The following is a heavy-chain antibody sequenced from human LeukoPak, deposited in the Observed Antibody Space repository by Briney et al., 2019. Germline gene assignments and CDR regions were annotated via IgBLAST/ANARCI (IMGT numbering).Heavy chain of an antibody. J-gene: IGHJ3*02. V-gene: IGHV3-21*01. CDR2: ISSSSSYI. CDR1: GFTFSSYS. CDR3: ARVPHWNYAGGGGAFDI. D-gene: IGHD1-7*01. Sequence: GGSPRLSCAASGFTFSSYSMNWVRQAPGKGLEWVSSISSSSSYIYYADSVKGRFTISRDNAKNSLYLQMNSLRAEDTAVYYCARVPHWNYAGGGGAFDIWGQGTMVTVSS.